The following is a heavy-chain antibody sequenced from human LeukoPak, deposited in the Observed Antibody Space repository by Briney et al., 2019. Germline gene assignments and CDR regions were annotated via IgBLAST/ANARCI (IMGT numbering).Heavy chain of an antibody. J-gene: IGHJ4*02. CDR2: IYPHDSDT. D-gene: IGHD6-6*01. V-gene: IGHV5-51*01. Sequence: GESLKISCRGFPYSFLTYWNVWVCKMPGKGLEWMGIIYPHDSDTRYSPSFLGQVTISADKSINTAYLQWSSPKASDTAMYYCARLQRCSSGPVDYWGQGTLVSVSS. CDR1: PYSFLTYW. CDR3: ARLQRCSSGPVDY.